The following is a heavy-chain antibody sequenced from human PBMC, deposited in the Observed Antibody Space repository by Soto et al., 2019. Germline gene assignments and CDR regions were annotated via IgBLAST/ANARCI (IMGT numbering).Heavy chain of an antibody. Sequence: SQTLSLTCAISGDSVSSNSAAWNWIRQSPSRGLEWLGRTYYRSKWYNDYAVSVKSRITITPDTSKNQFSLQLNSVTPEDTAVYYCAREIRGLITPLYNWFDPWGQGTLVTVS. CDR2: TYYRSKWYN. CDR1: GDSVSSNSAA. J-gene: IGHJ5*02. D-gene: IGHD3-10*01. V-gene: IGHV6-1*01. CDR3: AREIRGLITPLYNWFDP.